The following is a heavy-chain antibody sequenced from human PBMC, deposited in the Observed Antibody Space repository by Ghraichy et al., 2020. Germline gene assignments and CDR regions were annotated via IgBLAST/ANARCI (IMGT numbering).Heavy chain of an antibody. V-gene: IGHV4-59*01. CDR1: GGSISSYY. Sequence: SETLSLTCTVSGGSISSYYWSWIRQPPGKGLEWIGYIYYSGSTNYNPSLKSRVTISVDTSKNQFSLKLSSVTAADTAVYYCARDRYWGNAYGYYGMDVWGQGTTVTVSS. J-gene: IGHJ6*02. CDR2: IYYSGST. CDR3: ARDRYWGNAYGYYGMDV. D-gene: IGHD3-16*01.